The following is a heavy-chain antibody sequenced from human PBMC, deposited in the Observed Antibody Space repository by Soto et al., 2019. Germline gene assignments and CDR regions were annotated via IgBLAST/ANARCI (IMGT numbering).Heavy chain of an antibody. CDR1: GYTFTSHG. CDR3: ARSNRDYAGNAAY. CDR2: ISAYSGDT. D-gene: IGHD4-17*01. Sequence: QVPLVQSGPEVKEPGASVKVSCKSSGYTFTSHGITWVRQAPGQGLELVGWISAYSGDTNYAQKFQGRVTMTTDTVTSTAYMDMRRLTCDGTAVYYGARSNRDYAGNAAYWGHGTLVT. J-gene: IGHJ4*01. V-gene: IGHV1-18*01.